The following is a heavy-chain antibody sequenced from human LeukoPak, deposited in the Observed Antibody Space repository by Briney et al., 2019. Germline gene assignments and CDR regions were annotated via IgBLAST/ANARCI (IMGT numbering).Heavy chain of an antibody. Sequence: PSETLSLTCTVSGGSISSYYWSWIRQPPGKGLEWIGYIYYSGSTNYNPSLKSRVTISVDTSKNQFSLKLSSVTAADTAVYYCASSGRDGYNYRGYYYYGMDVWGQGTTVIVSS. J-gene: IGHJ6*02. CDR2: IYYSGST. CDR3: ASSGRDGYNYRGYYYYGMDV. D-gene: IGHD5-24*01. CDR1: GGSISSYY. V-gene: IGHV4-59*08.